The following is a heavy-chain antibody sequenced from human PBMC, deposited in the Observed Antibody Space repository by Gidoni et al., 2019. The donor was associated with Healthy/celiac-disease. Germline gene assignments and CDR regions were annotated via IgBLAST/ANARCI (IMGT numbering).Heavy chain of an antibody. D-gene: IGHD6-6*01. V-gene: IGHV3-23*01. J-gene: IGHJ5*02. CDR2: ISGSGGST. CDR3: AKDPLSSFAKRNNWFDP. CDR1: GFPFSSFA. Sequence: EVQLLESGGGLVQPGGSLGLSCAACGFPFSSFAMSWVRQAPGKGLEWVSAISGSGGSTYYADSVKGRFTISRDNSKNTLYLQMNSLRAEDTAVYYCAKDPLSSFAKRNNWFDPWGQGTLVTVSS.